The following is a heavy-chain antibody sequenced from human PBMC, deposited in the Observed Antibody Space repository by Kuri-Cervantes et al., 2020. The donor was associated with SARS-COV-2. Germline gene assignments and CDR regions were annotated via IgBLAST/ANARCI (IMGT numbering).Heavy chain of an antibody. CDR1: GGSISSYY. D-gene: IGHD1/OR15-1a*01. Sequence: ESLKISCTVSGGSISSYYWSWIRQPAGKGLEWIGRIYTSGSTNYNPSLKSRVTVSVDTSKNQFSLKLSAVTAADTAVYYCARETQQVDYWGQGTLVTVSS. CDR3: ARETQQVDY. J-gene: IGHJ4*02. V-gene: IGHV4-4*07. CDR2: IYTSGST.